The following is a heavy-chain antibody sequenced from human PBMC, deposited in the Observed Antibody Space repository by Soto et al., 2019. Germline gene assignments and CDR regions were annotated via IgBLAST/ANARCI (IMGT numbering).Heavy chain of an antibody. V-gene: IGHV5-10-1*01. D-gene: IGHD3-22*01. CDR3: ARHTPPYYYDSSGYFDY. J-gene: IGHJ4*02. Sequence: GESLKISCKGSGYSFTSYWISWVRQMPGKGLEWMGRIDPSDSYTNYSPSFQGHVTISADKSISTAYLQWSSLKASDTAMYYCARHTPPYYYDSSGYFDYWGQGTLVTVSS. CDR2: IDPSDSYT. CDR1: GYSFTSYW.